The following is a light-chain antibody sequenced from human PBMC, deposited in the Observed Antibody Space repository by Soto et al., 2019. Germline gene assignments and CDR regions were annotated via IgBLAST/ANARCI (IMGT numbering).Light chain of an antibody. CDR2: AAS. Sequence: DIQMTQSPSSLSASVGDRVTMTCRASQDIRNYVGWYQQKPGEVPKLLIYAASTLQSGVPARFSGGGFGTDFTLTIASLRPEDVATYYCQRYHSALLTFGPGTKVDLK. CDR3: QRYHSALLT. J-gene: IGKJ3*01. CDR1: QDIRNY. V-gene: IGKV1-27*01.